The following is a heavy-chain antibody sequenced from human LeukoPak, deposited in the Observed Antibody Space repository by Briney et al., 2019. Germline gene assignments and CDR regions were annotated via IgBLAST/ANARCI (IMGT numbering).Heavy chain of an antibody. Sequence: GGSLRLSCAASGFTFSSYWMSWVRQAPGKGLEWVSVIYSGGSTYYADSVKGRFTISRDNSKNTLYLQMNSLRAEDTAVYYCARDQSYYFDYWGQGTLVTVSS. CDR2: IYSGGST. V-gene: IGHV3-66*01. CDR3: ARDQSYYFDY. CDR1: GFTFSSYW. J-gene: IGHJ4*02.